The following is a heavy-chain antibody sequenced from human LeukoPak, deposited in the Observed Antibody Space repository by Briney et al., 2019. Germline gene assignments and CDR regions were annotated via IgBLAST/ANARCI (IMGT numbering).Heavy chain of an antibody. CDR1: GGSISSSNW. Sequence: SETLSLTCAVSGGSISSSNWWNWVSQPPGKGLEWIGEIYHNGNTNYNPSLKSRLTMSLDKSKNQFSLKLTSVTAADTAVYYCATYDILTTYGGGTTYWGQGTLVTVSS. J-gene: IGHJ4*02. D-gene: IGHD3-22*01. CDR2: IYHNGNT. V-gene: IGHV4-4*02. CDR3: ATYDILTTYGGGTTY.